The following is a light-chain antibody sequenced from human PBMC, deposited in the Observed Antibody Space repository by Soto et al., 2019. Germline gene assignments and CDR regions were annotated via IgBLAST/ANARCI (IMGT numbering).Light chain of an antibody. CDR2: GAS. V-gene: IGKV3-20*01. CDR3: QQYGSSGT. CDR1: QYVSNK. Sequence: EIVMTQSPATLSVSPGETATLSCRASQYVSNKVAWYQQKPGQAPRLLIYGASSRATGIPDRFSGSGSGTDFTLTIGRLEPEDFAVYYCQQYGSSGTFGQGTKVDIK. J-gene: IGKJ1*01.